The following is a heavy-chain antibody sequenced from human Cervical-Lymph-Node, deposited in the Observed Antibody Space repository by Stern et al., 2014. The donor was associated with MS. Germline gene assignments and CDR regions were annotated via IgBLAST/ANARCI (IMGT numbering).Heavy chain of an antibody. D-gene: IGHD1-14*01. V-gene: IGHV5-51*01. Sequence: VQLVQSGAELIRPGESLKISCKGSGFKFSIYWIAWVRQMPGKGLEWMGIIYPGDSETSYSPSFQGKVTMSAAKSTSTAYLQWSSLNASDSAMYFCARQTTAWAADVWGQGTLVTVSS. CDR1: GFKFSIYW. CDR2: IYPGDSET. J-gene: IGHJ4*02. CDR3: ARQTTAWAADV.